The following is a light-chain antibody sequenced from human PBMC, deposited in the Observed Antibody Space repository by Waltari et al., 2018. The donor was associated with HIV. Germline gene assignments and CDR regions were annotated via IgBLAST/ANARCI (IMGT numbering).Light chain of an antibody. CDR1: QSIIVW. J-gene: IGKJ1*01. CDR3: QQYYSSPGT. Sequence: DIQMTQSPSPLSASVGDRVTITCRASQSIIVWLAWYQQKPGKAPKLLIYKASSLESGLPSRFSGSGAGTEFTRTISSMQPDDVATYYCQQYYSSPGTFGQGTKVEIK. V-gene: IGKV1-5*03. CDR2: KAS.